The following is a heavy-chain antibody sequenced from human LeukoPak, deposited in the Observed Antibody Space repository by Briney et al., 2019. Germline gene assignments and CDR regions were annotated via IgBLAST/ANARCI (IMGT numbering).Heavy chain of an antibody. D-gene: IGHD6-19*01. Sequence: GASVRVSCKASGYTFTSYYMHWVRQAPGQGLEWMGIINPSGGSTSYAQKFQGRVTMTRDTSTSTVYMELSSLRSEDTAVYYCARRNRQWLVIDYWGQGTLVTVSS. V-gene: IGHV1-46*01. J-gene: IGHJ4*02. CDR3: ARRNRQWLVIDY. CDR1: GYTFTSYY. CDR2: INPSGGST.